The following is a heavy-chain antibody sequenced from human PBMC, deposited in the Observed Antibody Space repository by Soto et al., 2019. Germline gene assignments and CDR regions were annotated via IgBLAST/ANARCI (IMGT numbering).Heavy chain of an antibody. Sequence: SETLSLACAVYGGSFSGYYGSWIRQAPGKGLEWIGEINHSGSTNYNPSLKSRVTISVDTSKNQFSLKLRSVTAADTAVYYCERAWAYSYGYYFDYWGQGTLVTVSS. CDR2: INHSGST. CDR3: ERAWAYSYGYYFDY. CDR1: GGSFSGYY. D-gene: IGHD5-18*01. J-gene: IGHJ4*02. V-gene: IGHV4-34*01.